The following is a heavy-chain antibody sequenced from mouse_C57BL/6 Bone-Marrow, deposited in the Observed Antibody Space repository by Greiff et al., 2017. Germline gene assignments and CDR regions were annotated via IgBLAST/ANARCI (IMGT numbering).Heavy chain of an antibody. D-gene: IGHD2-4*01. CDR2: FYPGSGSI. V-gene: IGHV1-62-2*01. CDR1: GYIFTEYT. Sequence: VQLQQSGAELVKPGASVKLSCKASGYIFTEYTIHWVKQRSGQGLEWIGWFYPGSGSIKYNERFKDKATLTAGKSSNTVYMELSRLRSEDSAVYFCARHERYYDYEGYFDYWGQGTTLTVTS. J-gene: IGHJ2*01. CDR3: ARHERYYDYEGYFDY.